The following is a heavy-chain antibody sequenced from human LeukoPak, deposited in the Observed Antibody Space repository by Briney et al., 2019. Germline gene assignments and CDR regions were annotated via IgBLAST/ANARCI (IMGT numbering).Heavy chain of an antibody. V-gene: IGHV5-51*01. CDR3: ARSAGSSSSWEFDY. D-gene: IGHD6-13*01. CDR2: IYPDDSDT. CDR1: GYSFTSYW. Sequence: GESLKISCKGSGYSFTSYWIGWVRQMPGKGLEWMGIIYPDDSDTRSSPSFQGQVTISADKSISTAYLQWSSLKASDTAIYYCARSAGSSSSWEFDYWGQGTLVTVSS. J-gene: IGHJ4*02.